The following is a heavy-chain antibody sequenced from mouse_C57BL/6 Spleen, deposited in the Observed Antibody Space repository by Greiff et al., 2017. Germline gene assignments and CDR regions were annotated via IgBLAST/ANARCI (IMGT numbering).Heavy chain of an antibody. Sequence: QVQLQQPGAELVKPGASVKLSCKASGYTFTSYWMQWVKQRPGQGLEWIGEIDPSDSYTNYNQKFKGKATLTVDTSSSTAYMQLSSLTSEDSAVYYCARDTTTGDFDYWGQGTTLTVSS. CDR3: ARDTTTGDFDY. D-gene: IGHD1-1*01. CDR2: IDPSDSYT. CDR1: GYTFTSYW. J-gene: IGHJ2*01. V-gene: IGHV1-50*01.